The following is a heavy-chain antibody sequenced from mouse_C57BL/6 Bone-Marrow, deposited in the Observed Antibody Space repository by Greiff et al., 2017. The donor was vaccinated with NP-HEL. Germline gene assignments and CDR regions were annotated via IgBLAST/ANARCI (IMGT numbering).Heavy chain of an antibody. V-gene: IGHV8-8*01. J-gene: IGHJ3*01. Sequence: QVTLKECGPGILQPSQTLSLTCSFSGFSLSTFGMGVGWIRQPSGKGLEWLARIWWDDDKYYNTALTSRLTISKDTSKNQLFLKIANVDTADTATYYCARMRGRGFAYWGQGTLVTVSA. CDR1: GFSLSTFGMG. CDR3: ARMRGRGFAY. CDR2: IWWDDDK.